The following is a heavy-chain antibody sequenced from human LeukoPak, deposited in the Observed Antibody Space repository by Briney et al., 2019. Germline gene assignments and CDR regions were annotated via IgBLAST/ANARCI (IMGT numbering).Heavy chain of an antibody. J-gene: IGHJ4*02. CDR2: ISAYNGNT. D-gene: IGHD1-26*01. V-gene: IGHV1-18*01. CDR1: GYTFTSYG. Sequence: ASVKVSCKASGYTFTSYGISWVRQAPGQGLEWMGWISAYNGNTNYAQKLQGRVTMTRDASTSTVYMELSSLRSEDTAVYYCARGSGSYVNWGQGTLVTVSS. CDR3: ARGSGSYVN.